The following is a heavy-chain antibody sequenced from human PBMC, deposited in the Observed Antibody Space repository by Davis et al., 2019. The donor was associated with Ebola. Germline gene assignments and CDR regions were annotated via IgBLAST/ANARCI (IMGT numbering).Heavy chain of an antibody. V-gene: IGHV1-18*04. Sequence: ASVKVSCKSSGYTFTSYGLVWVRQAPGLGLEWMGWISGFNTITNFAQKFQGRVTVSNDTSTNTACMDLRSLTSDDTAIYYCARAPNYDVLTGTSSYYFDYWGQGTLVTVSS. CDR3: ARAPNYDVLTGTSSYYFDY. D-gene: IGHD3-9*01. CDR2: ISGFNTIT. J-gene: IGHJ4*02. CDR1: GYTFTSYG.